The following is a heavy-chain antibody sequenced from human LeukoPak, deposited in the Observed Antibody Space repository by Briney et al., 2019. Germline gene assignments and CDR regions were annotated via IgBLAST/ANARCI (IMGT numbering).Heavy chain of an antibody. V-gene: IGHV3-21*06. J-gene: IGHJ3*02. CDR1: GFTFSSYN. CDR3: ARMGVATVITHDAFDI. CDR2: IISRSNYI. D-gene: IGHD4-23*01. Sequence: GGSLRLSCAASGFTFSSYNMNWVRQAPGKGLEWVSSIISRSNYIYYADSVKGRFTISRDNAESSLYLQMNSLRAEDTAVYYCARMGVATVITHDAFDIWGQGTMVTVSS.